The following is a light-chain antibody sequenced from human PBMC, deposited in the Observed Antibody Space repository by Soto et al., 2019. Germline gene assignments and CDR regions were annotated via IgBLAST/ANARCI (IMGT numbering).Light chain of an antibody. Sequence: ETLMTQSPATLAVSPGERATLSCRASQSVNNNLAWYQQKLGQAPRVLIYGASTRATGIPARFTGSASGTEFILTITSLQSEDSAVYYCQEYNTWPWTFGQGTKVEFK. V-gene: IGKV3-15*01. CDR2: GAS. J-gene: IGKJ1*01. CDR3: QEYNTWPWT. CDR1: QSVNNN.